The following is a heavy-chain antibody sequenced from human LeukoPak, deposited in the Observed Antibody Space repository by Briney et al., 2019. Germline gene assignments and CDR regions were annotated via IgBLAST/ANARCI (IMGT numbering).Heavy chain of an antibody. V-gene: IGHV5-51*02. CDR1: VYSFTSYW. Sequence: NSGEPLKPSCRVPVYSFTSYWTAWGPRIPGKGVGWMGIIYPGDSDTRYSPSFQGQVTISADKSISTAYLQWSSLKASDTAMYYCARIAAAGTAPFYWGQGTLVTVSS. J-gene: IGHJ4*02. CDR2: IYPGDSDT. CDR3: ARIAAAGTAPFY. D-gene: IGHD6-13*01.